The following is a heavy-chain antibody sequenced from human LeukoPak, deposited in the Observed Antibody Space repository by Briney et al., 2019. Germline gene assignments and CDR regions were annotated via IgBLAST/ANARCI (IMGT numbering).Heavy chain of an antibody. CDR2: IIPIFGTA. J-gene: IGHJ4*02. V-gene: IGHV1-69*05. CDR3: ARDQGLLGFDY. D-gene: IGHD2-8*02. Sequence: SVTVSFKASGGTFSSYAISWVRQAPGQGLEWMGGIIPIFGTANYAQKFQGRVTITTDESTSTAYMELSSLRSEDTAVYYRARDQGLLGFDYWGQGTLVTVSS. CDR1: GGTFSSYA.